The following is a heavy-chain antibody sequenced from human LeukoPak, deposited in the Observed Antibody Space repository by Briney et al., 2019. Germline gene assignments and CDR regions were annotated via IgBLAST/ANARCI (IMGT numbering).Heavy chain of an antibody. CDR1: GYTFTSYG. V-gene: IGHV1-18*01. Sequence: ASVKVSCKASGYTFTSYGISWVRQAPGQGLEWMGWISADNANTKYSQKFQGRVSMTTDTSTSTAYMDLRSLRSDDTAVYYCARVRGYDILTGYSPRGWFDPWGQGTLVTVSS. CDR3: ARVRGYDILTGYSPRGWFDP. CDR2: ISADNANT. J-gene: IGHJ5*02. D-gene: IGHD3-9*01.